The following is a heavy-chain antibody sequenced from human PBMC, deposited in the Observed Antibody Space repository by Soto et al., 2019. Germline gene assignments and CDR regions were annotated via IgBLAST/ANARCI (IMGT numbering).Heavy chain of an antibody. J-gene: IGHJ6*03. CDR3: AKFRGPSYSYYYMDV. Sequence: EVQLLESGGGLVQPGGSLRLSCAASGFTFGTYAMKWLRQAPGRGLECVSFISGSGRTTYYADSVKCRFTVSRDNSKNTMYLQMTSLRAEDTALYYCAKFRGPSYSYYYMDVWGQGTTVTVSS. CDR2: ISGSGRTT. V-gene: IGHV3-23*01. D-gene: IGHD3-16*01. CDR1: GFTFGTYA.